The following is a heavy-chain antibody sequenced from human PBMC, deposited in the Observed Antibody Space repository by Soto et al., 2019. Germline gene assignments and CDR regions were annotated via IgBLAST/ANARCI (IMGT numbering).Heavy chain of an antibody. V-gene: IGHV4-59*01. D-gene: IGHD2-2*01. CDR3: ARDIGYCSSTSCQNWFDP. J-gene: IGHJ5*02. CDR2: VSYSGRT. Sequence: SETLSLTCTVSGGSINNYYWNWIRQPPGKGPEWIGYVSYSGRTNYNPSLKSRVNMLVDKSKNQFSLNLTSVTAADTAVYYCARDIGYCSSTSCQNWFDPWGQGTLVTVSS. CDR1: GGSINNYY.